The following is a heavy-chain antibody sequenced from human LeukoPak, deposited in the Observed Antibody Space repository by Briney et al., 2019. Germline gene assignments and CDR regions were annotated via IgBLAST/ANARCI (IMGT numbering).Heavy chain of an antibody. CDR3: ARPYCSSGSCFPGLFDY. CDR1: GGSIGSNY. CDR2: IYHRGDT. D-gene: IGHD2-15*01. V-gene: IGHV4-59*01. J-gene: IGHJ4*02. Sequence: SETLSLTCSVSGGSIGSNYWTWIRQPPGKGLEWIGYIYHRGDTNYNPSLKSRVTISVDTSKNQFSLQLRSVTAADTAVYYCARPYCSSGSCFPGLFDYWGQGTLVTVSS.